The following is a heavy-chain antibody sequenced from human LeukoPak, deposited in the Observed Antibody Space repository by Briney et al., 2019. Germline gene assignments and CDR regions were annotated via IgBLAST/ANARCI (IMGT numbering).Heavy chain of an antibody. CDR1: GFIFNYYA. J-gene: IGHJ3*02. CDR3: ARVVSGSYYLDAFDI. CDR2: ISGGGHST. D-gene: IGHD1-26*01. V-gene: IGHV3-23*01. Sequence: QPVGSLRLSCAASGFIFNYYAMNCVRQAPGKGLECGSAISGGGHSTYYAHSVKGRFTISRDNSKNTLYLQMNSLRAEDTALYYCARVVSGSYYLDAFDIWGQGTMVTVSS.